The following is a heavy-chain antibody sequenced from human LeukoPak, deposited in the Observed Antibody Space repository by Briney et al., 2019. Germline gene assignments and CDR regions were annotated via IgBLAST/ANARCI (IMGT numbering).Heavy chain of an antibody. V-gene: IGHV3-20*04. D-gene: IGHD5-12*01. Sequence: GGSLRLSCAASGFTFDDYGMNWVRQAPGKGLEWVSGINWNGDSTGYADSVKGRFTISRDNAKNSLYLQMNSLRAEDTALYYCARVVATMDYYYYMDAWGKGTTVTVSS. J-gene: IGHJ6*03. CDR3: ARVVATMDYYYYMDA. CDR1: GFTFDDYG. CDR2: INWNGDST.